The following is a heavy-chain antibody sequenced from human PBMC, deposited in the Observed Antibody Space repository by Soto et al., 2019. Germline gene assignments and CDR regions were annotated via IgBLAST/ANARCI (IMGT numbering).Heavy chain of an antibody. V-gene: IGHV5-51*01. D-gene: IGHD3-16*01. CDR3: VRGDFYNSDS. Sequence: GESLKISCQGSGCSFIRYWIGWVRQLPGKGLEWMAIIYPGDSDIRYSPSFQGRVSVSADKSTRTAYLQWSSLKASDTAIYYCVRGDFYNSDSWGQGTLVTVSS. CDR2: IYPGDSDI. J-gene: IGHJ5*02. CDR1: GCSFIRYW.